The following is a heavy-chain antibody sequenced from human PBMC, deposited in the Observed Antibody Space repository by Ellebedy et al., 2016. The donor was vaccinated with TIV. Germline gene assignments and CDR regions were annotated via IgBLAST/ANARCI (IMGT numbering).Heavy chain of an antibody. CDR1: GGSISNSDYY. Sequence: MPSETLSLTCTVSGGSISNSDYYRNWIRQPPGKGLEWIGSIYYSGSAYYNPSLKIRVTVSVDTSKNQFSLNLSSVTAADTAVYYCARDPALPRGRFDTWGQGTLVTVSS. J-gene: IGHJ5*02. CDR2: IYYSGSA. V-gene: IGHV4-39*07. CDR3: ARDPALPRGRFDT.